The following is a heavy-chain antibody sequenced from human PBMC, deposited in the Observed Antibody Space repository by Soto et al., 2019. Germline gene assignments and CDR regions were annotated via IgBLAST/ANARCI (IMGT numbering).Heavy chain of an antibody. CDR2: ISVSVGST. CDR1: GFTFRNYA. Sequence: GGSLRLSCAASGFTFRNYAMNWVRQAPGKGLEWVSGISVSVGSTYYADSVKGRFTVSRDNSKNTVFLQMNSLRAEDTAVYFCAKGMYYYDSSGYRLFDYWGQGTMVTVSS. J-gene: IGHJ4*02. D-gene: IGHD3-22*01. V-gene: IGHV3-23*01. CDR3: AKGMYYYDSSGYRLFDY.